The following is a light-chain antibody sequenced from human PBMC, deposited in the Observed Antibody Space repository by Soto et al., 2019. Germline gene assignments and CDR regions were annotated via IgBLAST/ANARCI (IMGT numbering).Light chain of an antibody. V-gene: IGLV2-23*01. J-gene: IGLJ1*01. CDR3: CSYAGSRPYV. CDR2: EGT. CDR1: SSDVGSYNL. Sequence: QSALTQPASVSGSPGQSITISCTGTSSDVGSYNLVSWYQQHPGKAPKFMIYEGTKRPSGVSNRFSGSKSGNTASLTISGLQAEDEADYYCCSYAGSRPYVFGTGTKETVL.